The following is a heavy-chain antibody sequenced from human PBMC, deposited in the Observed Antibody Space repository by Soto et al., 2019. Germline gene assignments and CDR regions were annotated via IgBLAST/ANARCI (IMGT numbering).Heavy chain of an antibody. CDR2: IYYFENT. CDR3: ARDRSGCSCFDP. J-gene: IGHJ5*02. D-gene: IGHD2-15*01. Sequence: QVQLQESGPGLVKPSQTLSLTCTGSGASVSRGDYYWSWIRQPPGKGLEWIGYIYYFENTYYSPALKSRVTISVDTSKNHFSMKLTCVTVAETAVYFCARDRSGCSCFDPWGQGILVTVSS. CDR1: GASVSRGDYY. V-gene: IGHV4-30-4*01.